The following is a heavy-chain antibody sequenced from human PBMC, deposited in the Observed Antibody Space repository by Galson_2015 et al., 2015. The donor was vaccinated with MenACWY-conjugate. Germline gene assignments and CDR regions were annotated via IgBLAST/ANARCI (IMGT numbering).Heavy chain of an antibody. V-gene: IGHV3-15*01. D-gene: IGHD3-16*01. CDR3: TRDRDVGGARWWFDP. CDR2: IKCKTDGGTT. Sequence: SLRLSCAASGITFRNVWMSWVRQAPGKGLEWVARIKCKTDGGTTDYATPVKGIFTISRDDSTNTLYLQMNSLKIEDTAVYFCTRDRDVGGARWWFDPWGQGTLVTVSS. J-gene: IGHJ5*02. CDR1: GITFRNVW.